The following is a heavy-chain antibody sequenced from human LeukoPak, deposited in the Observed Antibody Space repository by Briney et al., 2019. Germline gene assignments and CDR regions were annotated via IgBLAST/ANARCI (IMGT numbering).Heavy chain of an antibody. CDR2: ISWNSGSI. CDR1: GFTFDDYA. V-gene: IGHV3-9*01. CDR3: AKDMDYYDSSGYVY. J-gene: IGHJ4*02. Sequence: GGSLRLSCAASGFTFDDYAMHWVRQAPGKGLEWVSGISWNSGSIGYADSVKGRFTISRDNAKNSLYLQMNSLRAEDTALYYCAKDMDYYDSSGYVYWGQGTLVTVSS. D-gene: IGHD3-22*01.